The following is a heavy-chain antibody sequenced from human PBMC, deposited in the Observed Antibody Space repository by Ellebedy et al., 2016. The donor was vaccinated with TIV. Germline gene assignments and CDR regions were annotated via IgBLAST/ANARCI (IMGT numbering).Heavy chain of an antibody. CDR2: ISGSGGST. Sequence: GGSLRLXCAASGFTFSSYAMSWVRQAPGKGLEWVSAISGSGGSTYYADSVKGRFTISRDNSKNTLYLQMNSLRAEDTAVYYCARTLHDIRYFDYWGQGTLVTVSS. CDR3: ARTLHDIRYFDY. V-gene: IGHV3-23*01. J-gene: IGHJ4*02. CDR1: GFTFSSYA. D-gene: IGHD3-9*01.